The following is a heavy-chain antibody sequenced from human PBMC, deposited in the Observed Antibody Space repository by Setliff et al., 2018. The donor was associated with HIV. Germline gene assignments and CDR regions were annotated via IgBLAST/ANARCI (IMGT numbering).Heavy chain of an antibody. Sequence: PSETLSLTCTVSGGSIISTNYYWSWIRQAPGKGLEWIGSVYYSGGSYYNPSLKARITMSVDMSKDQFSLRLTSVSAADTAVYYCAKKYYDFWSGQTDVWDKGTMVTVSS. CDR3: AKKYYDFWSGQTDV. CDR1: GGSIISTNYY. J-gene: IGHJ6*04. D-gene: IGHD3-3*01. CDR2: VYYSGGS. V-gene: IGHV4-39*01.